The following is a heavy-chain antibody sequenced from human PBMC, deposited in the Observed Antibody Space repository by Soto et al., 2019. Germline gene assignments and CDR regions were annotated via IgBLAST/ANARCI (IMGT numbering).Heavy chain of an antibody. CDR2: IYPGDSDT. CDR1: GYSFTSYW. CDR3: ARLPANWGRPTFFDY. D-gene: IGHD7-27*01. V-gene: IGHV5-51*01. J-gene: IGHJ4*02. Sequence: GESLKISCKGSGYSFTSYWIGWVRQMPGKGLEWMGIIYPGDSDTRYSPSFQGQVTISADKSISTAYLQWSSLKASDTAMYYCARLPANWGRPTFFDYWGQGTLVTVSS.